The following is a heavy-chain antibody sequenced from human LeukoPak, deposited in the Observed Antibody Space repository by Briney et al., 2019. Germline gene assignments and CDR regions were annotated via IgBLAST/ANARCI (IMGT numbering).Heavy chain of an antibody. CDR2: INGDGTST. J-gene: IGHJ4*02. Sequence: GGSLRLSCAASGFTFSSYWMHWVRQAPGKGLVWVSRINGDGTSTNYADSVKGRFTISRDNAKNTLYLQVNSLTAEDTAVYYCARESTSITTFGLDYWGQGILVTVSS. CDR1: GFTFSSYW. D-gene: IGHD4-11*01. CDR3: ARESTSITTFGLDY. V-gene: IGHV3-74*01.